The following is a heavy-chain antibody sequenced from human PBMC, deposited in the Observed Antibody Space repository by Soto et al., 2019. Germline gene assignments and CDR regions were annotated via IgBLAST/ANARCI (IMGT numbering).Heavy chain of an antibody. Sequence: SETLSLTCTVSGGSISRSSYYWGWIRQPPGKGLEWIGSIYYTGITHYNPSLKSRATISIDTSKNQFSLNLNSVTATDTAVYYCARPARQDTVAGNYWGQGTLVTVSS. J-gene: IGHJ4*02. CDR3: ARPARQDTVAGNY. D-gene: IGHD6-19*01. V-gene: IGHV4-39*01. CDR1: GGSISRSSYY. CDR2: IYYTGIT.